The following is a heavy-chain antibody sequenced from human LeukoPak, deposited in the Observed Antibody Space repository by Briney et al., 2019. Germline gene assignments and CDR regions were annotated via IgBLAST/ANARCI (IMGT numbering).Heavy chain of an antibody. Sequence: GGSLRLSCAASGFTFSSYAMHWVRQAPGKGLEWVAVISYDGSNKYYADSVKGRFTISRDNSKNTLYLQMNSLRAEDTAVYYCASALDGSGSRSFDYWGQGTLVTVSS. CDR2: ISYDGSNK. CDR1: GFTFSSYA. D-gene: IGHD3-10*01. J-gene: IGHJ4*02. CDR3: ASALDGSGSRSFDY. V-gene: IGHV3-30*04.